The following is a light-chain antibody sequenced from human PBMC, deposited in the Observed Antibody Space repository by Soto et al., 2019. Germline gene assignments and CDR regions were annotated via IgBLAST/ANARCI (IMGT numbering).Light chain of an antibody. Sequence: EIVLTQFPGTLSLSPGERATLSCRASQSVGSNYLAWYQQRPGQPPNLLIFGASHRAPDIPDRFSGGGSGTDFTLTISRLEPEDFAVYYCHQYGSSRTFGQGTKVDI. J-gene: IGKJ1*01. CDR1: QSVGSNY. V-gene: IGKV3-20*01. CDR3: HQYGSSRT. CDR2: GAS.